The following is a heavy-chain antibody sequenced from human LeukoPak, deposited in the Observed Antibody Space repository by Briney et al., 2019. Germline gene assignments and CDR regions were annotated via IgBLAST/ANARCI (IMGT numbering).Heavy chain of an antibody. CDR3: ATYYYDSSGLPFDY. CDR1: GYTFTGYY. D-gene: IGHD3-22*01. Sequence: ASVKVSCKASGYTFTGYYMHWVRQAPGQGLEWMGWINPNSGGTNYAQKFQGRVTMTRDTSISTAYMELSRLRSDDTAVYYCATYYYDSSGLPFDYWGQGTLVTVSS. V-gene: IGHV1-2*02. J-gene: IGHJ4*02. CDR2: INPNSGGT.